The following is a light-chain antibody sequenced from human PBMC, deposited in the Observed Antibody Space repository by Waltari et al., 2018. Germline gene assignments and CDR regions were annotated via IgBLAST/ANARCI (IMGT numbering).Light chain of an antibody. CDR1: VLAVKY. CDR2: KDT. V-gene: IGLV3-27*01. J-gene: IGLJ2*01. Sequence: YDLTQPLSVSVSPGQTATITCPGAVLAVKYVRWFQQKPGQAPTLILSKDTERPSGIPERFSGSSSGSTVTLTIRGALLEDEADYHCHAAADNNWFFGGGTKLTVL. CDR3: HAAADNNWF.